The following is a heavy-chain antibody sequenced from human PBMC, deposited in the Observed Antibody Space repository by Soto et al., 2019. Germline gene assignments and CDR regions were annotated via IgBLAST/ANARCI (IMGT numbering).Heavy chain of an antibody. CDR1: GGSFSGYY. D-gene: IGHD3-3*01. J-gene: IGHJ4*02. CDR2: INHSGST. CDR3: ARDLLSEWPKIDY. V-gene: IGHV4-34*01. Sequence: TLETLFLTCAVYGGSFSGYYWSWIRQPPGKGLEWIGEINHSGSTNYNPSLKSRVTISVDTSKNQFSLKLSSVTAAATAVYYCARDLLSEWPKIDYWGQGTLVTVSS.